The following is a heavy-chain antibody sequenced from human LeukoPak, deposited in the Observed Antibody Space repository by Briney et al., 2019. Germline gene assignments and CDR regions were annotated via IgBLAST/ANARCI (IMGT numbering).Heavy chain of an antibody. V-gene: IGHV3-23*01. CDR1: GFTFSGYA. J-gene: IGHJ4*02. CDR3: AKDQGGDFYYFDY. CDR2: ISGSGGST. Sequence: GGSLRLSCAASGFTFSGYAMSWVRQAPGKGLEWVSAISGSGGSTYYADSVKGRFTISRDNSKNTLYLQMNSLRAEDTAVYYCAKDQGGDFYYFDYWAQGTLVTVSS. D-gene: IGHD2-21*02.